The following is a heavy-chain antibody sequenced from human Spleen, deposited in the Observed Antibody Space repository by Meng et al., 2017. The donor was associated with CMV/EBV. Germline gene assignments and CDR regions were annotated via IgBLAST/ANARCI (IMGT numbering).Heavy chain of an antibody. J-gene: IGHJ4*02. D-gene: IGHD2-2*01. CDR3: ARPHLGYGSSTSCYNYFDD. Sequence: GGSLRLSCAASGFTFSNYAMSWVRQAPGKGLEWVSVISGSGDSTYYADSVKGRFTISRDNSKSTLYLQVNSLRAGDTAVYYCARPHLGYGSSTSCYNYFDDWGQGTLVTVSS. V-gene: IGHV3-23*01. CDR2: ISGSGDST. CDR1: GFTFSNYA.